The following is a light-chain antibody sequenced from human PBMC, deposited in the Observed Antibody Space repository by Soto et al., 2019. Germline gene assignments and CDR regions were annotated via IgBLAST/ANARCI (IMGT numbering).Light chain of an antibody. CDR3: AAWDDSLGAYV. CDR1: SSNIGGNS. CDR2: DDN. Sequence: QSVLTQPPSVSAAPGQKVTISCSGGSSNIGGNSVSWYQQLPGTAPKLLIYDDNKRPSGIPDRFSGSKSGTSATLGITGFQTGDEADYYCAAWDDSLGAYVFGTGTKVTVL. J-gene: IGLJ1*01. V-gene: IGLV1-51*01.